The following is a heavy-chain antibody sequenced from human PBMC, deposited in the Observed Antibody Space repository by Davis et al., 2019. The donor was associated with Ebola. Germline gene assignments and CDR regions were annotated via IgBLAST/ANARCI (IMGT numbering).Heavy chain of an antibody. CDR2: ITGSGGTP. J-gene: IGHJ6*02. D-gene: IGHD3-3*01. CDR1: GFTFSSYA. V-gene: IGHV3-23*01. Sequence: ESLKISCAASGFTFSSYAMSWVRQAPGKRLKWVSAITGSGGTPYYADSVKGRFTISSDNSKDTLYLQMSSLRAEDTAVYYCARNDDFWSPYGMDVWGQGTTVIVSS. CDR3: ARNDDFWSPYGMDV.